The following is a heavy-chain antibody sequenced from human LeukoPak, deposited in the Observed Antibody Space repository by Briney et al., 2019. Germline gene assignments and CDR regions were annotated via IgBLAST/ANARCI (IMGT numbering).Heavy chain of an antibody. J-gene: IGHJ4*02. D-gene: IGHD2-21*01. CDR1: GGTFSSYA. Sequence: SVKVSCKASGGTFSSYAISWVRQAPGQGLEWMGGIIPIFGTANYAQKFQGRVTMTRDMSTSTGYMELNSLRSEDTAVYYCARGFLAYYFDHWGQGTLVTVSS. V-gene: IGHV1-69*05. CDR2: IIPIFGTA. CDR3: ARGFLAYYFDH.